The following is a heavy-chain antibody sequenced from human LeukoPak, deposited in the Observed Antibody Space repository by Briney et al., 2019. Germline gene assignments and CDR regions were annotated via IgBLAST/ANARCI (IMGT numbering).Heavy chain of an antibody. CDR2: INPNSGGT. Sequence: GASVKVSCKASGYTFTDYYMHWVRQAPGQGLEWMGWINPNSGGTNYAQKFQGRVTMTRDTSISTAYMELSRLRSDDTAVYYCARGGPHYGDYDRLDYWGQGTLVTVSS. D-gene: IGHD4-17*01. CDR1: GYTFTDYY. V-gene: IGHV1-2*02. CDR3: ARGGPHYGDYDRLDY. J-gene: IGHJ4*02.